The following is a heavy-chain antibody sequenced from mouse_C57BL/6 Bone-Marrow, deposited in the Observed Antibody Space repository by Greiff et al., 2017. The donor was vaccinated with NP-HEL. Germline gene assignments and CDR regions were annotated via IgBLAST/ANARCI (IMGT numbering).Heavy chain of an antibody. V-gene: IGHV1-82*01. CDR3: ARTPLYYDGNYFDC. Sequence: QVQLQQSGPELVKPGASVKLSCTASGYAFSSSWMNWVKQRPGKGLEWIGRIYPGGGDTNYNGKFKGKATLTVDKPSSTAYMQLSSLTSEDSAVYLCARTPLYYDGNYFDCEGRGKAPTVTA. CDR1: GYAFSSSW. CDR2: IYPGGGDT. D-gene: IGHD1-1*01. J-gene: IGHJ2*01.